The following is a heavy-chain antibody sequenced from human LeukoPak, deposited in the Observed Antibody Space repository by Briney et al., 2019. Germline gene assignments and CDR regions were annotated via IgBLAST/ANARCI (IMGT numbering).Heavy chain of an antibody. CDR1: GFTFSSYW. D-gene: IGHD4-17*01. V-gene: IGHV3-74*01. CDR3: ARDGGNYGDEDYYYYYGMDV. Sequence: GGSLRLSCAASGFTFSSYWTHWVRQAPGKGLVWVSRINSDGSSTSYADSVKGRFTISRDNAKNTLYLQMNSLRAEDTAVYYCARDGGNYGDEDYYYYYGMDVWGQGTTVTVSS. J-gene: IGHJ6*02. CDR2: INSDGSST.